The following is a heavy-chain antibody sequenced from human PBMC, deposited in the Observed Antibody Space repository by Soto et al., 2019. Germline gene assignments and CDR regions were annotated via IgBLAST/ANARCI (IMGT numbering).Heavy chain of an antibody. CDR3: ARARRYFSSTSCYNDAFDI. V-gene: IGHV1-2*04. D-gene: IGHD2-2*02. J-gene: IGHJ3*02. CDR2: INPNSGGT. Sequence: ASVKVSCKASGYTFTGYYMHWVRQAPGQGLEWMGWINPNSGGTNYAQKFQGWVPRNRDTSISTGYMELSRLRSGDTAEYYCARARRYFSSTSCYNDAFDIWGQGTMDAVSS. CDR1: GYTFTGYY.